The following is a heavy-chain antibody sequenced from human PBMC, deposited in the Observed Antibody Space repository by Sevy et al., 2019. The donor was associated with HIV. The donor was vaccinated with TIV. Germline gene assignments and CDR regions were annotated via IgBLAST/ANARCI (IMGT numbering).Heavy chain of an antibody. V-gene: IGHV3-30*04. Sequence: GGSLRLSCAASGFSFSEYGMHWVRQAPGKGLEWVAVISHDGRNNKYNPDSVKGRLTIYRDNSENTLYLQMNSLRAEDTAIYYCARDRGEILSSAFNYWGQGTLVTVSS. CDR1: GFSFSEYG. CDR2: ISHDGRNNK. J-gene: IGHJ4*02. D-gene: IGHD3-10*01. CDR3: ARDRGEILSSAFNY.